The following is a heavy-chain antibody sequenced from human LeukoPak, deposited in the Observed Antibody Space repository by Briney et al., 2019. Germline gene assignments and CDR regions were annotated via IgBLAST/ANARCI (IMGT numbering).Heavy chain of an antibody. CDR3: TTSTGGAPSFQH. D-gene: IGHD1-14*01. V-gene: IGHV3-48*03. CDR1: GFTFSSYE. CDR2: ISSSGSTI. J-gene: IGHJ1*01. Sequence: GGSLRLSCAASGFTFSSYEMNWVRQAPGKGLEWVSYISSSGSTIYYADSVKGRFTISRDNAKNSLYLQMNSLRAEDTAVYYCTTSTGGAPSFQHWGQGTLVTVSS.